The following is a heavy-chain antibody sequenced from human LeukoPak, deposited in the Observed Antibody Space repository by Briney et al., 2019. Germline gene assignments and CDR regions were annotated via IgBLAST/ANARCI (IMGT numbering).Heavy chain of an antibody. Sequence: SETLSLTCTVSGGSISSSSYYWGWIRQPPGKGLEWIGEINHSGSTNYNPSLKSRVTISVDTSKNQFSLKLSSVTAADTAVYYCARRVTAAHFDYWGQGTLVTVSS. CDR3: ARRVTAAHFDY. D-gene: IGHD2-2*01. CDR1: GGSISSSSYY. V-gene: IGHV4-39*07. CDR2: INHSGST. J-gene: IGHJ4*02.